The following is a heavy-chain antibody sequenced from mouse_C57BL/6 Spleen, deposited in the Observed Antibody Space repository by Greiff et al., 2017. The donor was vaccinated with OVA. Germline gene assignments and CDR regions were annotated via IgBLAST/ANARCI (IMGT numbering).Heavy chain of an antibody. CDR3: ARWGTTLVATYYYAMDY. CDR2: ILPGSGST. V-gene: IGHV1-9*01. CDR1: GYTFTGYW. Sequence: QVQLQQSGAELMKPGASVKLSCKATGYTFTGYWIEWVKQRPGHGLEWIGEILPGSGSTNYNEKFKGKATFTADTSSNTAYMQLSSLTTEDSAIYYCARWGTTLVATYYYAMDYWGQGTSVTVSS. J-gene: IGHJ4*01. D-gene: IGHD1-1*01.